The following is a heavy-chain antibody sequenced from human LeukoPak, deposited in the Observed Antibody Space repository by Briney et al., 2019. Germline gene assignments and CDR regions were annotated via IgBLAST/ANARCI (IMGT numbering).Heavy chain of an antibody. D-gene: IGHD1-14*01. Sequence: GGSLRLSCAASGFTFSSYAMHWVRQAPGKGLEWVAVISYDGSNKYYADSVKGRFTISRDNSKNTLYLQMNSLRAEDTAVYYCAKDEVDRHRDLAYYFDYWGQGTLVTVSS. CDR1: GFTFSSYA. V-gene: IGHV3-30-3*01. CDR2: ISYDGSNK. J-gene: IGHJ4*02. CDR3: AKDEVDRHRDLAYYFDY.